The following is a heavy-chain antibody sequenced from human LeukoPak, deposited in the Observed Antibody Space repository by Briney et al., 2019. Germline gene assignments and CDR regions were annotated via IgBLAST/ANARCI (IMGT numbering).Heavy chain of an antibody. CDR2: IIPIFGTA. CDR3: ARDRGGRGYSYGEYYFDY. Sequence: ASVKVSCKASGGTFSSYAISWVRQAPGQGLEWMGGIIPIFGTANYAQKFRGRVTITTDESTSTAYMELSSLRSEDTAVYYCARDRGGRGYSYGEYYFDYWGQGTLVTVSS. J-gene: IGHJ4*02. D-gene: IGHD5-18*01. V-gene: IGHV1-69*05. CDR1: GGTFSSYA.